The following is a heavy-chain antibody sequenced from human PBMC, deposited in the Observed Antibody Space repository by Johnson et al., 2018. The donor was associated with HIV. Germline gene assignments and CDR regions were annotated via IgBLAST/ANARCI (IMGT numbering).Heavy chain of an antibody. CDR1: GFTFSTYG. Sequence: QVQLVESGGGVVQPGRSLRLSCAASGFTFSTYGMHWVRQAPGKGLEWVAVMWYDGSNKYYADSVKGRFTISRDNSKNTLYLQMNSLRAEDTAVYYCAKDMRSLAYYYDSSGYNAFDIWGQGTMVTVSS. J-gene: IGHJ3*02. V-gene: IGHV3-33*06. CDR3: AKDMRSLAYYYDSSGYNAFDI. CDR2: MWYDGSNK. D-gene: IGHD3-22*01.